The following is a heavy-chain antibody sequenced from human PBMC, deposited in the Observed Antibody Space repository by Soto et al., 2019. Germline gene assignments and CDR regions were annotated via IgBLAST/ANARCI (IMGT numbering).Heavy chain of an antibody. CDR1: GFTFDDYG. Sequence: GGSLRLSCAASGFTFDDYGMSWVRQAPGKGLEWVSGINWNGGSTGYADSVKGRFTISRDNAKNSLCLQMNSLRAEDTALYYCARVEGYQNSLDYWGQGTLVTVSS. CDR2: INWNGGST. D-gene: IGHD3-16*02. J-gene: IGHJ4*02. V-gene: IGHV3-20*04. CDR3: ARVEGYQNSLDY.